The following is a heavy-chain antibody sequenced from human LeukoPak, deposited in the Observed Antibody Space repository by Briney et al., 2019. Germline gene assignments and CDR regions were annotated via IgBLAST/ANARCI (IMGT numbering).Heavy chain of an antibody. D-gene: IGHD3-16*02. CDR3: ARDVDDYVWGSYRSADY. Sequence: ASVKVSCKASGYTFTSYGISWVRQAPGQGLEWMGWISAYNGNTNYAQKLQGRVTMTTDTSMSTAYMELRSLRSDDTAVYYCARDVDDYVWGSYRSADYWGQGTLVTVSS. CDR1: GYTFTSYG. V-gene: IGHV1-18*01. J-gene: IGHJ4*02. CDR2: ISAYNGNT.